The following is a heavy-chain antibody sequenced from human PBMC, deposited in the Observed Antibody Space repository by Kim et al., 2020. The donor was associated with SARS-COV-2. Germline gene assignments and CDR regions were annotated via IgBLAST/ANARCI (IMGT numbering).Heavy chain of an antibody. CDR2: DGTKK. Sequence: DGTKKYYADSVQGRFTISRVNSMNTLYLPMNSLRAEDTAVYYCTREVAIWGQGTLVTVSS. V-gene: IGHV3-33*01. CDR3: TREVAI. J-gene: IGHJ4*02.